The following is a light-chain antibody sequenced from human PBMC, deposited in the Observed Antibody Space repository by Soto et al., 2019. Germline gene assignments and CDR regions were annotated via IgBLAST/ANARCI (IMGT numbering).Light chain of an antibody. CDR2: AAS. Sequence: AIQMTQSPSSLSASVGDRVTITCRASQGIRNDLGWYQQKPGKAPKLLIYAASSLQSGDPSRFSGSGSGTDFTLTISSLQPEDFATYYCLPDYNYPYTFGQGTKLEIK. CDR3: LPDYNYPYT. J-gene: IGKJ2*01. V-gene: IGKV1-6*01. CDR1: QGIRND.